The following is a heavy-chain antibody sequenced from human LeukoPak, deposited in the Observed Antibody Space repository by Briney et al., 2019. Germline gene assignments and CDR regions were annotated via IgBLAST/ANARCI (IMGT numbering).Heavy chain of an antibody. J-gene: IGHJ4*02. D-gene: IGHD6-19*01. CDR1: GFTFSTYW. CDR3: ARQWLALYYFDY. V-gene: IGHV3-74*01. CDR2: IKTGGSGT. Sequence: PGGSLRLSCVASGFTFSTYWMHWVRQAPGKGLVWVSRIKTGGSGTTYADSVEGRFTISRDNSKNTLYLQMNSLRAEDTAVYYCARQWLALYYFDYWGQGTLVTVSS.